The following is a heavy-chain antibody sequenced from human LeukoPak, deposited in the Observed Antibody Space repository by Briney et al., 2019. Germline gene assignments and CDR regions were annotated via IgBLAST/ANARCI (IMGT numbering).Heavy chain of an antibody. CDR1: GFTFSDYY. CDR3: ARDPEGAPAAVDWFDP. D-gene: IGHD2-2*01. Sequence: GGSLRLSYAASGFTFSDYYMSWIRQAPGKGLEWVSYISSSGSTIYYAVSVKGRFTISRDNAKNSLYLQMNSLRAEDTAVYYCARDPEGAPAAVDWFDPWGQGTLVTVSS. J-gene: IGHJ5*02. CDR2: ISSSGSTI. V-gene: IGHV3-11*01.